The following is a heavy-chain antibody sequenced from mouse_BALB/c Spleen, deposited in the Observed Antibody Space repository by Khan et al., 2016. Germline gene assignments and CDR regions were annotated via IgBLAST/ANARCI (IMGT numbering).Heavy chain of an antibody. CDR1: GFSLTDYG. CDR2: IWSGEIT. Sequence: QVQLKQSGPGLVAPSQSLSITCTVSGFSLTDYGVSWIRQPPGKGLEWLGVIWSGEITYYNSALKSRLSISKDNSKSQVFLKMNSLQTEDTAMYYCATHDTTVAMDYWGQGTSVTVSS. V-gene: IGHV2-6-5*01. CDR3: ATHDTTVAMDY. J-gene: IGHJ4*01. D-gene: IGHD1-1*01.